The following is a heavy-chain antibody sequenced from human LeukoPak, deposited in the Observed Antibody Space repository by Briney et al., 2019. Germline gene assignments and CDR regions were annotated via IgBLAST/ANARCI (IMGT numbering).Heavy chain of an antibody. J-gene: IGHJ5*02. D-gene: IGHD4-17*01. CDR2: ISYDGSNK. CDR3: IVFGDSNH. CDR1: GFTFSSYA. Sequence: GGSLRLSCAASGFTFSSYATHWVRQAPGKGLEWVAVISYDGSNKYYADSVKGRFTISRDNSKNTLYLQINSLRVEDTAVYYCIVFGDSNHWGQGTLVTVSS. V-gene: IGHV3-30*14.